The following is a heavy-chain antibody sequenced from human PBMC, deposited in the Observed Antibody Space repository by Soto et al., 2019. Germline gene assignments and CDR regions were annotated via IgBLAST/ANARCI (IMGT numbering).Heavy chain of an antibody. Sequence: ELQLVESGGGLVEPGESLRLSCAASGFTFSRYYMNWVRQAPGTGLEWVSSISTTSTYTHYADSLKGRFTISRDNAKKLLYLQMDSLRAEDTAVYYCARDDGLSSTNVKAFDIWGQGTKVTVSS. J-gene: IGHJ3*02. CDR1: GFTFSRYY. CDR3: ARDDGLSSTNVKAFDI. V-gene: IGHV3-21*01. D-gene: IGHD2-2*01. CDR2: ISTTSTYT.